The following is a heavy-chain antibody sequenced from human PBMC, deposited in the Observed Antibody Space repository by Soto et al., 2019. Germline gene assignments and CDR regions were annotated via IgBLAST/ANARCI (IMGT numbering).Heavy chain of an antibody. D-gene: IGHD3-9*01. Sequence: QITLKESGPTLVKPTQTLTLTCTFSGSSLSPSGVAVGWIRQPPGKALEWLALIYWNNGADDKRHSPSLRSRRTITKDTSKSQAVLTVTNMDPVDTATYYCVFRFDWSRGGMDVWGQGTTVTVSS. V-gene: IGHV2-5*01. CDR1: GSSLSPSGVA. CDR2: IYWNNGADDK. CDR3: VFRFDWSRGGMDV. J-gene: IGHJ6*02.